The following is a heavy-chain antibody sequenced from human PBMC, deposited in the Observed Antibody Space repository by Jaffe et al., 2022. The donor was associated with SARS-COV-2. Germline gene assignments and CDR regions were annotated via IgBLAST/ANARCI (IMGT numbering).Heavy chain of an antibody. CDR2: ISSSSSYI. V-gene: IGHV3-21*01. CDR3: AGSGYSYGYLFDY. D-gene: IGHD5-18*01. Sequence: EVQLVESGGGLVKPGGSLRLSCAASGFTFSSYSMNWVRQAPGKGLEWVSSISSSSSYIYYADSVKGRFTISRDNAKNSLYLQMNSLRAEDTAVYYCAGSGYSYGYLFDYWGQGTLVTVSS. CDR1: GFTFSSYS. J-gene: IGHJ4*02.